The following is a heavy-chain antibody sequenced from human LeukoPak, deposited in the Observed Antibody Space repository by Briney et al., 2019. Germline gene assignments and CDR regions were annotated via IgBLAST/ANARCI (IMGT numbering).Heavy chain of an antibody. Sequence: GGSLRLSCVASGLTVNSNYMSWVRQAPGKGLEWVSAIYGGGATDCADSVKGRFTVSRDDSKNTLYLQMYRLRAEDTAMYYCVSQKWLYAFDIWGQGTMVTVSS. V-gene: IGHV3-53*01. CDR2: IYGGGAT. CDR3: VSQKWLYAFDI. J-gene: IGHJ3*02. D-gene: IGHD5-24*01. CDR1: GLTVNSNY.